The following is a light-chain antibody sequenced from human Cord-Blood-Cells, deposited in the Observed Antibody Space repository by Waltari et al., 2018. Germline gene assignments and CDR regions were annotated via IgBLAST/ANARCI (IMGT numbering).Light chain of an antibody. CDR2: DVS. J-gene: IGLJ2*01. Sequence: QSALTQPRSVSGSPGQSVTISCTGTSSDVGGYNYVSWYQQHPGKAPKLMIYDVSKRPYGVPDRFASSKSGNTASLTISGLQAEDEADYYCCSYAGSYTWVFGGGTKLTVL. CDR3: CSYAGSYTWV. V-gene: IGLV2-11*01. CDR1: SSDVGGYNY.